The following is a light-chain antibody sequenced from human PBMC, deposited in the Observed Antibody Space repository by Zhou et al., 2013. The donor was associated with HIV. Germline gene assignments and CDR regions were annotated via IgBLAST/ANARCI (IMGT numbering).Light chain of an antibody. V-gene: IGKV1-33*01. CDR2: DAS. Sequence: DTQLTQSPSSLSASVGDRVTITCQASQDINKYLNWYQQRPGEAPKLLIYDASNLETGVPPDFTGSGSGTVFTFTINSMRPGDIATYYCQQSYSSSPFTFGPGTRVHVK. CDR3: QQSYSSSPFT. J-gene: IGKJ3*01. CDR1: QDINKY.